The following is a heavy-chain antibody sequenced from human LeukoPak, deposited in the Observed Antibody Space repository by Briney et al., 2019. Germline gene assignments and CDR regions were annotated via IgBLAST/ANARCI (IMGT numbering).Heavy chain of an antibody. CDR3: ATHTIFGVVTYAFHI. Sequence: ASVKVSCKVSGYAGIELSMHWVRQAPGKGLEWMGGLDPEDGETIYAQKFQGRVTMTEDTSTDTAYMELSSLTSEDTAVYYCATHTIFGVVTYAFHIWGRGTLVTVSS. D-gene: IGHD3-3*01. CDR2: LDPEDGET. V-gene: IGHV1-24*01. CDR1: GYAGIELS. J-gene: IGHJ3*02.